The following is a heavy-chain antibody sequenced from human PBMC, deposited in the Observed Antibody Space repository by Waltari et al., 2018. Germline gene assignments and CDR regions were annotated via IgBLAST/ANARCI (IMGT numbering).Heavy chain of an antibody. Sequence: EVQLVESGGGLVKPGGSLRLSCAASGFTFSSYRMNWVRQAPGKGLEWVSSISSSSSYIYYADSVKGRFTISRDNAKNSLYLQMNSLRAEDTAVYYCARDLYGDYGLGAFDIWGQGTMVTVSS. J-gene: IGHJ3*02. CDR1: GFTFSSYR. D-gene: IGHD4-17*01. CDR2: ISSSSSYI. V-gene: IGHV3-21*01. CDR3: ARDLYGDYGLGAFDI.